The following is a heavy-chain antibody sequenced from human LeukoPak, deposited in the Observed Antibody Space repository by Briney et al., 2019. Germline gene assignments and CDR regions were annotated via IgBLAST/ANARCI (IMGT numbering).Heavy chain of an antibody. CDR2: ISWDGGST. Sequence: GGSLRLSRAASGFTFDDYAMHWVRQAPGKGLEWVSLISWDGGSTYYADSVKGRFTISRDNSKNSLYLQMNSLRAEDTALYYCAKGQLYYDILTGAFDFDYWGQGTLVTVSS. J-gene: IGHJ4*02. CDR1: GFTFDDYA. D-gene: IGHD3-9*01. V-gene: IGHV3-43D*03. CDR3: AKGQLYYDILTGAFDFDY.